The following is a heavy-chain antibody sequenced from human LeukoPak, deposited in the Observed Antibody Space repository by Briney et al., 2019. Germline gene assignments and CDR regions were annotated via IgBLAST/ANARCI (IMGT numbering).Heavy chain of an antibody. CDR3: ARLTYYYGSGSYYLFDY. CDR1: GGSISRSSYY. D-gene: IGHD3-10*01. CDR2: IYYSEST. J-gene: IGHJ4*02. Sequence: PSETLSLTCTVSGGSISRSSYYWGWIRQPPGKGLEWIGSIYYSESTYYNPSLKSRVTISVDTSKNQFSLKLSSVTAADTAVYYCARLTYYYGSGSYYLFDYWGQGTLVTVSS. V-gene: IGHV4-39*07.